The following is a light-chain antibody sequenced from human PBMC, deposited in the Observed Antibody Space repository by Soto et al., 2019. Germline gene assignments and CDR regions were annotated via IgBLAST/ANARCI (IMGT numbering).Light chain of an antibody. Sequence: DIVMTQSPLSLPVTPGEPASISCRSSQSLLHSNGYNYLDWYLQKPGQSPQLLIYLGSSRASGVPDRVSGSGSGTDFTLKIDRVEAEDVGIYYCMQGLQSTITFGQGTRLEIK. CDR3: MQGLQSTIT. J-gene: IGKJ5*01. V-gene: IGKV2-28*01. CDR1: QSLLHSNGYNY. CDR2: LGS.